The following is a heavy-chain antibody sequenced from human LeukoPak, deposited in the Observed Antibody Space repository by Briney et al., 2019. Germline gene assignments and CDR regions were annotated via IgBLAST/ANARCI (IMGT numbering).Heavy chain of an antibody. CDR2: IYVSGNT. Sequence: SETLSLTCTVSGDPISSYDWSWIRQPAGKGLEWIGRIYVSGNTYYNSSLKSRVSMSVDTSKNQLSLKLSSVNAADTAVYYCAREIYGSGSHYFDYWGQGILVTVSS. CDR3: AREIYGSGSHYFDY. V-gene: IGHV4-4*07. CDR1: GDPISSYD. J-gene: IGHJ4*02. D-gene: IGHD3-10*01.